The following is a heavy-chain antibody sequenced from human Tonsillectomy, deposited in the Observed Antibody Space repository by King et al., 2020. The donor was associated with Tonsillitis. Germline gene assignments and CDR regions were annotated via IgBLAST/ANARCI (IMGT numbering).Heavy chain of an antibody. J-gene: IGHJ6*02. V-gene: IGHV4-30-2*01. D-gene: IGHD3-10*01. CDR3: ASVPTYYYGSRSPEPYGMDV. CDR2: IYHSGST. CDR1: GGSISSGGYS. Sequence: QLQESGSGLVKPSQTLSLTCAVSGGSISSGGYSWSWIRQPPGKGLEWIGYIYHSGSTYYNPSLKSRVTISVDRSKNQFSLKLSSVTAADTAVSYCASVPTYYYGSRSPEPYGMDVWGQGTTVTVSS.